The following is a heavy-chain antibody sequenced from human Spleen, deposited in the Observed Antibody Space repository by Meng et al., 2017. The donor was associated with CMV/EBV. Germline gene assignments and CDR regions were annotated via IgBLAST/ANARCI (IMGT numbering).Heavy chain of an antibody. CDR3: ARAVEGIRETLDY. CDR2: IKEDGSAK. Sequence: GSLRLSCGVSGFTLSRNWMTWVRQAPGKGLEWVANIKEDGSAKNYVDFVKGRFTISRDNVKNSVYLQMSSLRGEDTAVYYCARAVEGIRETLDYWGQGTLVTVSS. CDR1: GFTLSRNW. D-gene: IGHD4-23*01. V-gene: IGHV3-7*04. J-gene: IGHJ4*02.